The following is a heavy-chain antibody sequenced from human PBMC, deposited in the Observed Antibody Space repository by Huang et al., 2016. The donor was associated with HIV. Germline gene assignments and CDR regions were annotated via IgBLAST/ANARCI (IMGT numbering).Heavy chain of an antibody. CDR2: ISGSGSSI. D-gene: IGHD2-15*01. CDR1: GFLFTTFT. V-gene: IGHV3-21*01. J-gene: IGHJ4*03. CDR3: ARGGPVGYFNL. Sequence: EVQLEESGGDLVKPGGSLRLFCAATGFLFTTFTMHWFRQAPGTVLEWVSSISGSGSSIYYADAVKCRFTISRDNTKKSLYLQMSSLSVDDTAFYFCARGGPVGYFNLWGHGTLVSVSS.